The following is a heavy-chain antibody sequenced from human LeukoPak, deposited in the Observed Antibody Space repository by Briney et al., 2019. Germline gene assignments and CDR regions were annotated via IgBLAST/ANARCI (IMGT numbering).Heavy chain of an antibody. Sequence: SETLSLTCTVSGASISAYSRSWIRQPPGKGLEWIGCIHYSGNTHCNPSLESRVTLSVDTSKNQFSLKLSSVTAADTAVYYCARHGRESRYFDWLLYYIDHWGQGALVTVSS. CDR3: ARHGRESRYFDWLLYYIDH. CDR2: IHYSGNT. V-gene: IGHV4-59*08. J-gene: IGHJ4*02. D-gene: IGHD3-9*01. CDR1: GASISAYS.